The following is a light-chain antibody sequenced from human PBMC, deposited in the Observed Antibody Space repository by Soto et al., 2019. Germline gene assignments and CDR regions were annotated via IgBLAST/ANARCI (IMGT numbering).Light chain of an antibody. Sequence: QSVLTQPPSVSGAPGQRVTISCTGSSSNIGTGYDVQWYQQIPTTAPKLLIYGHNNRPSGVPDRFSGSKSGTSASLAINGLQAEDEADYYCQSYDSSLSGLVFGGGTKLTVL. V-gene: IGLV1-40*01. CDR2: GHN. J-gene: IGLJ2*01. CDR1: SSNIGTGYD. CDR3: QSYDSSLSGLV.